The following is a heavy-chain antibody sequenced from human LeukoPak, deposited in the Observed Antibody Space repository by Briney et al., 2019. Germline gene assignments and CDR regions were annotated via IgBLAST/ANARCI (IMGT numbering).Heavy chain of an antibody. CDR2: IIPILGIA. D-gene: IGHD3-22*01. Sequence: SVKVSCKASGGTFSSYAISWVRQAPGQGLEWMGRIIPILGIANYAQKFQGRVTITADKSTSTAYMELSSLRSEDTAVYYCASQYYYDSSGYYRFDYWGQGTLVTVSS. V-gene: IGHV1-69*04. CDR1: GGTFSSYA. CDR3: ASQYYYDSSGYYRFDY. J-gene: IGHJ4*02.